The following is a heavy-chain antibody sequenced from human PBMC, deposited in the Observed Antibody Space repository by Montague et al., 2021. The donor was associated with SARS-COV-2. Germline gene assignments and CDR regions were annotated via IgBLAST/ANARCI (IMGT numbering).Heavy chain of an antibody. CDR1: GGSTNNFY. CDR2: IYYSGGT. Sequence: SETLSLTCTVSGGSTNNFYWSWIRQPPGKGLEWIGYIYYSGGTDYNPSLKSRVTISIDTSKNQFSLNLTSVTAADTGVYYCARTSLASASCWFDPWGQGTLVTVSS. CDR3: ARTSLASASCWFDP. D-gene: IGHD3-16*02. V-gene: IGHV4-59*01. J-gene: IGHJ5*02.